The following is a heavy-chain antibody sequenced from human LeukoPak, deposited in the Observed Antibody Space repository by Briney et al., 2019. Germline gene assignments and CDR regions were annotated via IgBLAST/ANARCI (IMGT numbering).Heavy chain of an antibody. CDR1: GGSVSSSSYY. J-gene: IGHJ5*02. CDR3: ARLTGYSSESWFDP. CDR2: FYYTGST. Sequence: SETLSLTCTVSGGSVSSSSYYWAWIRQPPGKGLEWIGTFYYTGSTYYNPSLKSRVTISVDTSKNQFSLKLSSVTAADTAVYYCARLTGYSSESWFDPWGQGTLVTVSS. D-gene: IGHD3-9*01. V-gene: IGHV4-39*07.